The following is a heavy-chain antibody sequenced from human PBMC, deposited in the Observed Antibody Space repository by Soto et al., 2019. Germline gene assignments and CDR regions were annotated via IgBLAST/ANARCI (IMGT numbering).Heavy chain of an antibody. V-gene: IGHV4-34*01. CDR1: GGSFSGYY. D-gene: IGHD2-15*01. J-gene: IGHJ5*02. CDR3: AKAPSKFGCSGGSCYYRWFNWFDP. Sequence: ASETLSLTCAVYGGSFSGYYWSWIRQPPGKGLEWIGEINHSGSTNYNPSLKSRVTISVDTSKNQFSLKLSSVTAADTAVYYCAKAPSKFGCSGGSCYYRWFNWFDPWGRGTLVTVSS. CDR2: INHSGST.